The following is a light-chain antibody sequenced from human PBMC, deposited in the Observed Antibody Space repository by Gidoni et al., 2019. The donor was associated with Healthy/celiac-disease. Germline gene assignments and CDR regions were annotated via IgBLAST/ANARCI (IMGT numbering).Light chain of an antibody. J-gene: IGLJ2*01. CDR2: QDS. CDR1: KSGDQY. V-gene: IGLV3-1*01. Sequence: SYELTQPPSVSVSPGQTASITCSGDKSGDQYACWYQQKPGQSPVLVIYQDSKRPSGIPGRFSGSNSGNTATLTISGTQAMDEADYYCQAWDSFGGGTKLTVL. CDR3: QAWDS.